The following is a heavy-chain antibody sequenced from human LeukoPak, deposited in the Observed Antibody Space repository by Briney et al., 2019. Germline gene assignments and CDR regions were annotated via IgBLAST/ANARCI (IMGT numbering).Heavy chain of an antibody. V-gene: IGHV1-69*06. D-gene: IGHD1-7*01. CDR2: IIPIFGTA. CDR1: GGTFSSYA. J-gene: IGHJ4*02. CDR3: ARDPQHNWNYVGPRGRYYFDY. Sequence: GASVKVSCKASGGTFSSYAISWVRQAPGQGLEWMGGIIPIFGTANYAQKFQGRVTITADKSTSTAYMELSSLRSEDTAVYYCARDPQHNWNYVGPRGRYYFDYWGQGTLVTVSS.